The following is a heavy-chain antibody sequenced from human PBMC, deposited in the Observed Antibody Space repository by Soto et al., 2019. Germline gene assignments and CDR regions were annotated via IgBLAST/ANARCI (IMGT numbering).Heavy chain of an antibody. V-gene: IGHV1-18*01. J-gene: IGHJ6*03. Sequence: ASVKVSCKASGYTFTSYGISWVRQAPGQGLEWMGWISAYNGNTNYAQKLQGRVTMTTDTSTSTAYMELRSLRSDDTAVYYCARVTPLTIFGVVTAYYMDVWGKGTTVTVSS. D-gene: IGHD3-3*01. CDR3: ARVTPLTIFGVVTAYYMDV. CDR2: ISAYNGNT. CDR1: GYTFTSYG.